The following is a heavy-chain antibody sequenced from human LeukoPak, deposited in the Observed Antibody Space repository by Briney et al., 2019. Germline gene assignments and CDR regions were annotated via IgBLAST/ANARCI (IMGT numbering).Heavy chain of an antibody. Sequence: ASVKVSCKASGYTFTGYYMHWVRQAPGQGLEWMGWINPNSGGTNYAQKFQGRVTMTRDTSISTAYMELSRLRSDDTAVYYCATDLVLVPAAIPYWGQGTLVTVSS. CDR2: INPNSGGT. D-gene: IGHD2-2*02. CDR3: ATDLVLVPAAIPY. CDR1: GYTFTGYY. J-gene: IGHJ4*02. V-gene: IGHV1-2*02.